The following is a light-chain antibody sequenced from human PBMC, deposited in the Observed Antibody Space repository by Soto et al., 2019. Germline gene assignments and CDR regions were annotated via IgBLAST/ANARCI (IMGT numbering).Light chain of an antibody. Sequence: DIMMTQSPDSLAVSLGERATVNCKSSQSVIHSSNKLNYLAWLQQKPGQPPKLLIYWASTRESGVPDRFSGSGSGTDFTLTISGLQPEDGAVYYCQQYFTTPWTFGQGTKV. V-gene: IGKV4-1*01. CDR1: QSVIHSSNKLNY. CDR3: QQYFTTPWT. J-gene: IGKJ1*01. CDR2: WAS.